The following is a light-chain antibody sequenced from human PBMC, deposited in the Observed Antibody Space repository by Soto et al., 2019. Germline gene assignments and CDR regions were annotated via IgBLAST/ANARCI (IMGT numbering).Light chain of an antibody. J-gene: IGKJ4*01. CDR3: QQYGDCLLT. CDR1: QSISSSY. V-gene: IGKV3-20*01. CDR2: HAS. Sequence: ENALTQSPGTLSLSPGERATLSCRASQSISSSYLAWYQQKPGQTPSLLIYHASSRATGIPARFSGSWSGTDFTLTISRLEPEDFAVYYGQQYGDCLLTFGGGTKVEIK.